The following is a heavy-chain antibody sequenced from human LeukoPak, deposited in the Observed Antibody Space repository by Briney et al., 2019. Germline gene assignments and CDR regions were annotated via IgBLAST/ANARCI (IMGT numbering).Heavy chain of an antibody. CDR3: ATLPDILTGYDY. CDR2: FDPENGET. J-gene: IGHJ4*02. Sequence: ASVKVSCKVSGYTLTELSMHWVRQAPGKGLEWMGGFDPENGETIYAQKFQGRVTMTEDTSTDTAYMELSRLRSEDTAVYYCATLPDILTGYDYWGQGTLVTVSS. D-gene: IGHD3-9*01. V-gene: IGHV1-24*01. CDR1: GYTLTELS.